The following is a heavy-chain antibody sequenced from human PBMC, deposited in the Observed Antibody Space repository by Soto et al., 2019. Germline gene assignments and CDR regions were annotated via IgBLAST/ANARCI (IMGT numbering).Heavy chain of an antibody. CDR3: AADERRVSSSAGPYGMDV. Sequence: SVKVSCKASGFTFTSSAVQWVRQARGQRLEWIGWIVVGSGNTNYAQKFQERVTITRDMSTSTAYMELSSLRSEDTAVYYCAADERRVSSSAGPYGMDVWGQGTTVTVSS. CDR2: IVVGSGNT. V-gene: IGHV1-58*01. J-gene: IGHJ6*02. D-gene: IGHD6-13*01. CDR1: GFTFTSSA.